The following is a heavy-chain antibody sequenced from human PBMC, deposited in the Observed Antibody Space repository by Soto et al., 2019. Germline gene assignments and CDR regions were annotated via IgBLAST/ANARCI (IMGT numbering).Heavy chain of an antibody. Sequence: PGGSLRLSCVGSGLPFGRNWMPWVRRAPGKGLEWVGNIRQDGSEKNYVDSVKGRFTISRDNAKNSLYLQMNSLRAEDTAVYYCAREIVVARGASYFDYWGPGTLVPVSS. CDR2: IRQDGSEK. CDR1: GLPFGRNW. V-gene: IGHV3-7*04. D-gene: IGHD2-2*01. J-gene: IGHJ4*02. CDR3: AREIVVARGASYFDY.